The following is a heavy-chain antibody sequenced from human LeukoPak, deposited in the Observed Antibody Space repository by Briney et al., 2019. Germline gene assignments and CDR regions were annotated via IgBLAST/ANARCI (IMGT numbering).Heavy chain of an antibody. J-gene: IGHJ4*02. V-gene: IGHV3-23*01. CDR3: AKVAPAYYYDSSGYYPDY. CDR2: ISGSGGST. Sequence: GGSLRLSCAAPGFTFSSYAMSWVRQAPGKGLERVSAISGSGGSTYYADSVKGRFTISRDNSKNTLYLQMNSLRAEDTAVYYCAKVAPAYYYDSSGYYPDYWGQGTLVAVSS. D-gene: IGHD3-22*01. CDR1: GFTFSSYA.